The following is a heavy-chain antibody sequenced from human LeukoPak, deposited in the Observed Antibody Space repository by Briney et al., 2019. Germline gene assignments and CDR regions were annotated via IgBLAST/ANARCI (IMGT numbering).Heavy chain of an antibody. CDR3: ARQNGYNGV. V-gene: IGHV4-59*08. D-gene: IGHD5-24*01. CDR2: IYYSGST. CDR1: GFTFSDYY. J-gene: IGHJ4*02. Sequence: GSLRLSCAASGFTFSDYYMSWIRQPPGKGLEWIGYIYYSGSTNYNPSLKSRVTISVDTSKNQFSLKLSSVTAADTAVYYCARQNGYNGVWGQGTLVTVSS.